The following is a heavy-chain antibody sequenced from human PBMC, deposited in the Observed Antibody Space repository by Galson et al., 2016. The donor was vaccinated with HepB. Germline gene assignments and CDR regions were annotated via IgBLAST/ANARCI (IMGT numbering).Heavy chain of an antibody. V-gene: IGHV3-30*18. CDR2: VSFNGKVQ. CDR3: AKEPQKYSSGWYYYN. Sequence: SLRLSCAASGFTFGDYGMHWGRQAPGKGPEWVGVVSFNGKVQYYADSVKGRFTISRDNSKNTLYLQMDSLRVEDTALYYCAKEPQKYSSGWYYYNWGQGALVTVSS. J-gene: IGHJ4*02. D-gene: IGHD6-19*01. CDR1: GFTFGDYG.